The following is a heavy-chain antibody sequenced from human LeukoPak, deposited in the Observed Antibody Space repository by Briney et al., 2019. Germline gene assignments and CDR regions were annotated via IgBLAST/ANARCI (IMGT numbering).Heavy chain of an antibody. Sequence: SETLSFTCTVSGGSISSYYWSWIRQPPGKGLEWIGYIYYSGSTNYNPSLKSRVTISVDTSKNQFSLKLSSVTAADTAVYYCAREMGALRPLYYFDYWGQGTLVTVSS. CDR3: AREMGALRPLYYFDY. D-gene: IGHD1-26*01. CDR1: GGSISSYY. J-gene: IGHJ4*02. V-gene: IGHV4-59*12. CDR2: IYYSGST.